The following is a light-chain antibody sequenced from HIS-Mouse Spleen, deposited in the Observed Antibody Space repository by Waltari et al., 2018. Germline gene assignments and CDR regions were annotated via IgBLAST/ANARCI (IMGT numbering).Light chain of an antibody. V-gene: IGLV3-19*01. Sequence: SSELTQDPAVSVALGQTVRITCQGDSLRSYYASWYQQKPGQAPGLVIYGKNNRPSGIPERFSGSSSGNTASLTITGAQAEDEADYYCNSRDSSGNHLSVFGTGTKVTVL. CDR3: NSRDSSGNHLSV. J-gene: IGLJ1*01. CDR2: GKN. CDR1: SLRSYY.